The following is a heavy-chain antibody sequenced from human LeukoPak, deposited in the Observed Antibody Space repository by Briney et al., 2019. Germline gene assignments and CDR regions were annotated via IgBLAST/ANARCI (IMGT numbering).Heavy chain of an antibody. D-gene: IGHD2-2*01. V-gene: IGHV3-23*01. CDR1: GFTFSDYY. J-gene: IGHJ4*02. CDR3: AKGRGRGFVVVPAAIDFDY. CDR2: ISGSGGST. Sequence: GGSLRLSCATSGFTFSDYYMTWIRQAPGKGLEWVSAISGSGGSTYYADSVKGRFTISRDNSKNTLYLQMNSLRAEDTAVYYCAKGRGRGFVVVPAAIDFDYWGQGTLVTVSS.